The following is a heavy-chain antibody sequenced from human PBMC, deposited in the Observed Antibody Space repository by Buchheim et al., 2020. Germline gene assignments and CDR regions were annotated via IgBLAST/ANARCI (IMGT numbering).Heavy chain of an antibody. V-gene: IGHV3-48*03. CDR2: ISSSGSTK. D-gene: IGHD1-1*01. J-gene: IGHJ6*02. CDR1: GFTFSSFE. Sequence: EVQLVESGGGLVLPGGSLRLSCAVAGFTFSSFEMNWVRQAPGKGLEWVSYISSSGSTKYYADSVKGRFTISRDNAENSMYPQMNSLRVEDTAAYYCASLKGRTGTGYGMDVWGQETT. CDR3: ASLKGRTGTGYGMDV.